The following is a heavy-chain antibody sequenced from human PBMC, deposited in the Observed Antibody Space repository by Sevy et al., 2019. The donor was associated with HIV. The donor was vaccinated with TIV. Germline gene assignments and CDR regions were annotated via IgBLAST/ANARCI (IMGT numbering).Heavy chain of an antibody. CDR3: ERLTTGLHSFNYLLSTYFDS. J-gene: IGHJ4*02. D-gene: IGHD3-10*01. V-gene: IGHV3-7*01. CDR2: IKQDGSET. Sequence: GGSLRLSCAASGFDFNHHWMSWVRQAPQKGLEWVANIKQDGSETYYVDSLEGRFTISRDNAKNSLSLQINDLRAEDTAVYYCERLTTGLHSFNYLLSTYFDSWGQGTLVTVSS. CDR1: GFDFNHHW.